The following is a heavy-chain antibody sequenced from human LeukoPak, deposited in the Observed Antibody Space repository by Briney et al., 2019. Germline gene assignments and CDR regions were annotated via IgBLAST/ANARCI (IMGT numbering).Heavy chain of an antibody. D-gene: IGHD6-13*01. CDR2: ISSSSSYI. J-gene: IGHJ3*02. V-gene: IGHV3-21*01. Sequence: GGSLRHSCAASGFTFSSYSMNWVRQAPGKGLEWVSSISSSSSYIYYADSVKGRFTISRDNAKNSLYLQMNSLRAEDTAVYYCARWDSSSWSDAFDIWGQGTMVTVSS. CDR1: GFTFSSYS. CDR3: ARWDSSSWSDAFDI.